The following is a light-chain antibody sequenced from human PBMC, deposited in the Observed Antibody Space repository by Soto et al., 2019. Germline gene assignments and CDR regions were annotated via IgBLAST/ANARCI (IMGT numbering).Light chain of an antibody. V-gene: IGKV3-11*01. Sequence: EIALTQSPATLSLSPGERATLSCRASQSVSSYLAWYQQKPGQAPRLLIYDASNRATGIPARFSGSGSGTDFTLTISSLEPEDCAVYYLQQRSKWRTVGQGTKVEI. CDR1: QSVSSY. J-gene: IGKJ1*01. CDR2: DAS. CDR3: QQRSKWRT.